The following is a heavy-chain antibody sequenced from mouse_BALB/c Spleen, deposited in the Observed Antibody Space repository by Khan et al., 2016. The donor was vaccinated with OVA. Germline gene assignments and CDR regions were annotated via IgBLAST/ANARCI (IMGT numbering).Heavy chain of an antibody. CDR1: GFTFSSYG. Sequence: EVALVESGGDLVKPGGSLKLSCAASGFTFSSYGMSWVRQTPDKRLEWVATISSGGSYTYYPDSVKGRFTISRDNAKNTLYLQMSSLKSEDTAMYECARQEGGYYGYGGWFAYWGQGTLVTVSA. J-gene: IGHJ3*01. V-gene: IGHV5-6*01. CDR3: ARQEGGYYGYGGWFAY. D-gene: IGHD1-2*01. CDR2: ISSGGSYT.